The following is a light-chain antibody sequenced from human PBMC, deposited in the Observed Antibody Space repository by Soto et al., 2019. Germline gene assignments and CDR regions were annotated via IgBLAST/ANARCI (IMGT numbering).Light chain of an antibody. V-gene: IGKV3-20*01. J-gene: IGKJ1*01. CDR3: QQYHTSPLM. CDR1: QSVRSNY. Sequence: EIVLTQSPATLSLSLGESATLACRASQSVRSNYLAWYQQKPGQAPRLLIYGASSRATGIPDRFSGSGSGTDFTLTISRLEPEDLAMYYCQQYHTSPLMFGQGTKVDIK. CDR2: GAS.